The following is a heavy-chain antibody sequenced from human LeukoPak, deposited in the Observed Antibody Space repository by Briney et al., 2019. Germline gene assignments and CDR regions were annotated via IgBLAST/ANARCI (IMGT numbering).Heavy chain of an antibody. CDR1: GFTFSSSG. CDR3: AKDTTPPKAGLDP. J-gene: IGHJ5*02. V-gene: IGHV3-30*02. CDR2: IRYDGSNK. Sequence: GGSLRLSCAASGFTFSSSGMHWVRQAPGKGLGWGAFIRYDGSNKYYADSVKGRFTISRDNSKNTLYLQMNSLRAEDTAVYYCAKDTTPPKAGLDPWGQGTLVTVSS. D-gene: IGHD1-14*01.